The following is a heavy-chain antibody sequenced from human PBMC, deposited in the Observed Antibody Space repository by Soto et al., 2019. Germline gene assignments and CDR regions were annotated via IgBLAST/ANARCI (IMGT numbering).Heavy chain of an antibody. V-gene: IGHV3-74*01. CDR3: ARGQWLVRFDY. J-gene: IGHJ4*02. Sequence: GGSLRLSCAASGFTFSSYWMHWVRQAPGKGLVWVSRINSDGSSTSYADSVKGRFTISRDSAKNTLYLQMNSLRAEDTAVYYCARGQWLVRFDYWGQGTLVTVSS. CDR1: GFTFSSYW. CDR2: INSDGSST. D-gene: IGHD6-19*01.